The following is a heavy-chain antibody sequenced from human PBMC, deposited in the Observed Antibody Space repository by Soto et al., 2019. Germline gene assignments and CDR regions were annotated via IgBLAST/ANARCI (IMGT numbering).Heavy chain of an antibody. J-gene: IGHJ6*02. CDR1: GGSVSSGDYF. D-gene: IGHD3-10*01. V-gene: IGHV4-61*08. CDR2: IYYSGTT. Sequence: SETLSLTCTVSGGSVSSGDYFWIWLRQSPGKRLEWIAYIYYSGTTNYSPTLKTRATISVDTSKSQVYLTLTSMTAADAAVYYCARSPNYYYYGFDVWGQGTTVTVS. CDR3: ARSPNYYYYGFDV.